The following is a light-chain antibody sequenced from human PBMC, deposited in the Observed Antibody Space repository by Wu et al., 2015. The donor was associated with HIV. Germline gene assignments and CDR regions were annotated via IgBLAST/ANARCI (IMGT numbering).Light chain of an antibody. CDR3: QQLNSYPLT. CDR2: AAS. J-gene: IGKJ4*01. CDR1: QGIDSY. V-gene: IGKV1-9*01. Sequence: IQLTQSPSSLSASVGDRVTITCRASQGIDSYLAWYQQKPGKAPQLLIYAASTLQSGVPSRFSGSGSGTDFTLTISTLQPEDSATYYCQQLNSYPLTFGGGPRWRSN.